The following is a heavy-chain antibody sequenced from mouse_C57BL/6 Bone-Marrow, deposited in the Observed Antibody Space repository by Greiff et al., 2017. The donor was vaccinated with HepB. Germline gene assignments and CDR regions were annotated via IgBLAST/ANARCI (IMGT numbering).Heavy chain of an antibody. V-gene: IGHV1-81*01. CDR1: GYTFTSYG. CDR2: IYPRSGNT. CDR3: ARSVSYYFDY. Sequence: VKLMESGAELARPGASVKLSCKASGYTFTSYGISWVKQRTGQGLEWIGEIYPRSGNTYYNEKFKGKATLTADKSSSTAYMELRSLTSEDSAVYFCARSVSYYFDYWGQGTTLTVSS. D-gene: IGHD1-1*01. J-gene: IGHJ2*01.